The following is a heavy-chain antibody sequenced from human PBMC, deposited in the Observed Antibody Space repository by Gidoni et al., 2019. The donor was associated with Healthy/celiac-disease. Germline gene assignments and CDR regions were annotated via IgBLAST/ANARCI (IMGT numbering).Heavy chain of an antibody. D-gene: IGHD6-13*01. CDR2: IWYEGSNK. CDR3: ARDGDSSSWSPRGMDV. Sequence: QVLLVESGGGVVQPGRSLRLPCAASGFTFSSHGRLWVRQAPGKGLEWVAVIWYEGSNKYYADSVKGRFTISRDNTKNTLYLQMNSLGAEDTAVYYCARDGDSSSWSPRGMDVWGQGTTVTVS. CDR1: GFTFSSHG. J-gene: IGHJ6*02. V-gene: IGHV3-33*01.